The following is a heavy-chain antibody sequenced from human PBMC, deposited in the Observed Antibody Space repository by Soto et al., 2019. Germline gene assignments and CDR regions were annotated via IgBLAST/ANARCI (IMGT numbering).Heavy chain of an antibody. Sequence: QMQLVESGGGVVQPGRSLRLSCAASGFTFGAYGMHWVRQAPGKGLEWVAVIWYDESKKYYGDSVKCRFTISRDNSRHTLFLQMDSLRAEDTSVYYCASAGDFGYYYCGMDVWGQGTTVTVSS. J-gene: IGHJ6*02. D-gene: IGHD3-3*01. CDR2: IWYDESKK. CDR1: GFTFGAYG. V-gene: IGHV3-33*01. CDR3: ASAGDFGYYYCGMDV.